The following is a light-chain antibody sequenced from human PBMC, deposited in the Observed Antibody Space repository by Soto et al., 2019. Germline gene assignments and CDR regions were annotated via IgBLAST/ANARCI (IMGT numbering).Light chain of an antibody. Sequence: DILMTQSPSSLSAFVGDSVTVTCRASQPIGTSLHWYQQRAGTAPKVLISAATKLQSGVPSRFSGRGSGTDFTLTISNLQPEDSATYFCQQGYNTFWTFGRGTKVDIK. CDR2: AAT. CDR3: QQGYNTFWT. J-gene: IGKJ1*01. V-gene: IGKV1-39*01. CDR1: QPIGTS.